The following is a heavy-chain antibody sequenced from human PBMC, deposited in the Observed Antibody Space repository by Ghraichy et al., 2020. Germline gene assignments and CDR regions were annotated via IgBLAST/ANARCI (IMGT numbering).Heavy chain of an antibody. J-gene: IGHJ3*02. V-gene: IGHV3-21*01. Sequence: GGSLRLSCAASGFTFSSYSMHWVRQAPGKGLEWVSSISSSSSYIYYADSVKGRFTISRDNAKNSLYLQMNSLRAEDTAVYYCARDWMNAFDIWCQGTMVTVSS. D-gene: IGHD1-1*01. CDR2: ISSSSSYI. CDR1: GFTFSSYS. CDR3: ARDWMNAFDI.